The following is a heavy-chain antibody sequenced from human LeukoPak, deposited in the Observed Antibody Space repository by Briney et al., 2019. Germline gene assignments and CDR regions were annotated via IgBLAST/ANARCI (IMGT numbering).Heavy chain of an antibody. D-gene: IGHD3-16*01. J-gene: IGHJ4*02. CDR1: GFTFDDFA. CDR3: VRDLGDSRHYFEY. CDR2: ISWNSGTI. Sequence: SGGSLRLSCAPSGFTFDDFAMHCVRQAPGKGLECVAHISWNSGTITYADSVKGRFTIYRDNTKNSLYLQMNSVRDEDTAVYFCVRDLGDSRHYFEYWGQGALVTVSS. V-gene: IGHV3-9*01.